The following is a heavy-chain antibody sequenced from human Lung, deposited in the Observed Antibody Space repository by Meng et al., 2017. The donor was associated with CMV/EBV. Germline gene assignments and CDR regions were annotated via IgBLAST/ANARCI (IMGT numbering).Heavy chain of an antibody. CDR1: APSISSHY. D-gene: IGHD2-8*02. CDR3: ARYYCSGSSCYTTNWFDP. V-gene: IGHV4-59*11. Sequence: SETLSLXXTVSAPSISSHYWSWIRQSPGKGLECIGYLYYSGISNYNPSLGGRATILLDMSKNQFSLKLTSVTAADTAVYFCARYYCSGSSCYTTNWFDPWGQGIXVTVSS. J-gene: IGHJ5*02. CDR2: LYYSGIS.